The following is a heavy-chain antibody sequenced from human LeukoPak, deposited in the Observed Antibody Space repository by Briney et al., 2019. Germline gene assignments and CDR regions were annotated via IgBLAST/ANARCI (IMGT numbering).Heavy chain of an antibody. CDR1: GGSISSSNW. D-gene: IGHD3-10*01. J-gene: IGHJ4*02. CDR2: IYHSGST. CDR3: ARGSYYGSGSYYRTSDFDY. V-gene: IGHV4-4*02. Sequence: SGTLSLTCAVSGGSISSSNWWSWVRQPPGKGLEWIGEIYHSGSTNYNPSLKSRVTISVDKSKNQFSLKLSSVTAADTAVYYCARGSYYGSGSYYRTSDFDYWGQGTLVTVSS.